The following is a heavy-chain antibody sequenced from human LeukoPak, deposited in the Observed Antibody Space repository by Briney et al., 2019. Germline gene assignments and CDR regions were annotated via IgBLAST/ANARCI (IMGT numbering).Heavy chain of an antibody. CDR3: ASSAAHPLSYNYCYYGMDV. CDR1: GGSFSGYY. CDR2: INHSGST. D-gene: IGHD1-26*01. V-gene: IGHV4-34*01. J-gene: IGHJ6*02. Sequence: SETLSLTCAVYGGSFSGYYWSWIRQPPGKGLEWIGEINHSGSTNYNPSLKSRVTISVDTSKNQFSLKLSSVTAADTAVYYCASSAAHPLSYNYCYYGMDVWGQGTTVTVSS.